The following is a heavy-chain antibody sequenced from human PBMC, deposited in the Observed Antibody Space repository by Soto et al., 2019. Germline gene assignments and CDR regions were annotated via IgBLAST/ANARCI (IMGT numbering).Heavy chain of an antibody. CDR2: INPSGGST. CDR1: GYTFTSYY. J-gene: IGHJ6*03. CDR3: ARDLEYYDFWSGYGRNYYYYMDV. V-gene: IGHV1-46*03. D-gene: IGHD3-3*01. Sequence: ASVKVSCKASGYTFTSYYMHWVRQAPGQGLEWMGIINPSGGSTSYAQKFQCRVTMTRDTSTSTVYMELSSLRSEDTAVYYCARDLEYYDFWSGYGRNYYYYMDVWGKGTTVTVSS.